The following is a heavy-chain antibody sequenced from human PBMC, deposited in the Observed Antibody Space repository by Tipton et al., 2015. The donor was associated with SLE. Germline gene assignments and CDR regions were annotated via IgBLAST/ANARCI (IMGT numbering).Heavy chain of an antibody. Sequence: LRLSCTVSGGSVSSGGHYWSWIRQHPGKGLEWIGYIYYSGSTFYNPSLNSRVTISVDTSKNQFSLKLTSVTAADTAVYYCARRDGGGYFDLWGRGSLVTVSS. J-gene: IGHJ2*01. D-gene: IGHD3-16*01. CDR3: ARRDGGGYFDL. CDR2: IYYSGST. V-gene: IGHV4-31*03. CDR1: GGSVSSGGHY.